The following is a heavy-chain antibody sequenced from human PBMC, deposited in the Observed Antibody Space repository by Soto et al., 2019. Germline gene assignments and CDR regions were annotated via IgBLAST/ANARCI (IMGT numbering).Heavy chain of an antibody. CDR2: ISAYNGNT. CDR1: GYTFTSYG. J-gene: IGHJ4*02. D-gene: IGHD3-22*01. Sequence: ASVKVSCKASGYTFTSYGISWVRQAPGQGLEWMGWISAYNGNTNYAQKLQGRVTMTTDTSTSTAYMELRSLRSDDTAVYYCGTGVTMTTSSDYWGQGTLVIVSS. CDR3: GTGVTMTTSSDY. V-gene: IGHV1-18*01.